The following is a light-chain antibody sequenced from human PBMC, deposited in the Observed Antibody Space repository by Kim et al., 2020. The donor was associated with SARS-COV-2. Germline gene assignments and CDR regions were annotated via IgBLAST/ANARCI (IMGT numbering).Light chain of an antibody. CDR3: AAWDDSLNAWV. J-gene: IGLJ3*02. Sequence: GQTVTISGSGSSSNIGSNTVNWYQHLPGTAPKLLIYSNNQRPSGVPDRFSGSKSGTSASLAISGLQSEDEADYYCAAWDDSLNAWVFGGGTQLTVL. CDR1: SSNIGSNT. V-gene: IGLV1-44*01. CDR2: SNN.